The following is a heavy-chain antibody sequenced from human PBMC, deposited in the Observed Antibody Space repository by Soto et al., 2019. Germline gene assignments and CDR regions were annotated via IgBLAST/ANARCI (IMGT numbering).Heavy chain of an antibody. D-gene: IGHD2-2*01. CDR3: ARDYCSSTSCYLAFDI. Sequence: EASVKVSCKASGGTFSSYTISWVRQAPGQRIEWMGRIIPILGIANYAQKFQGRVTITADKSTSTAYMELSSLRSEDTAVYYCARDYCSSTSCYLAFDIWGQGTMVTVSS. CDR2: IIPILGIA. V-gene: IGHV1-69*04. J-gene: IGHJ3*02. CDR1: GGTFSSYT.